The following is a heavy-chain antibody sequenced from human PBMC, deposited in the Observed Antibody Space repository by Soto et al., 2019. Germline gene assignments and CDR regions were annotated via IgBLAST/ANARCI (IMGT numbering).Heavy chain of an antibody. V-gene: IGHV4-34*01. CDR3: GRSGERLLRHYFDY. D-gene: IGHD1-26*01. CDR1: GGSFSAYY. J-gene: IGHJ4*02. Sequence: QVQLQQWGAGLLKPSETLSLTCAVYGGSFSAYYWSWIRQPPGKGLEWIGEIHHSGDTNYIPSLKSRVSIAVATAKNQFSLNLGSVAAADSAVYYCGRSGERLLRHYFDYWGQGTLVTVSS. CDR2: IHHSGDT.